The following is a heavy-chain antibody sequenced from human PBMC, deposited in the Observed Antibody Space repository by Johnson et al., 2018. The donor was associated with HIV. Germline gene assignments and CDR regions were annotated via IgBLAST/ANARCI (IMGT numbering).Heavy chain of an antibody. V-gene: IGHV3-13*01. J-gene: IGHJ3*02. Sequence: VQLVESGGGLVQPGGSLRLSCAASEFTFSAHDMHWVRQTAGKCLEWVSGIGISGNTNYPGSVKGRFTISRENVKNSLYLQMNSLRAEDTAVYYCARYLRWSYDAFDIWGQGTMVTVSS. D-gene: IGHD5-24*01. CDR1: EFTFSAHD. CDR3: ARYLRWSYDAFDI. CDR2: IGISGNT.